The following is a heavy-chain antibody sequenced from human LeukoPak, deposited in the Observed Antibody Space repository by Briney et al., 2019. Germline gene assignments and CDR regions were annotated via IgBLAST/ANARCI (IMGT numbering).Heavy chain of an antibody. D-gene: IGHD5-18*01. Sequence: SETLSLTCTVSGDSISSSSSYWGWIRQPPGEGLEWIGSIYYSGSTYYNTSLKSRVTISVDTSKNQFSLKLSSVTAADTAVYYCAREWGSYGFDYWGQGTLVTVSS. CDR3: AREWGSYGFDY. CDR2: IYYSGST. J-gene: IGHJ4*02. V-gene: IGHV4-39*07. CDR1: GDSISSSSSY.